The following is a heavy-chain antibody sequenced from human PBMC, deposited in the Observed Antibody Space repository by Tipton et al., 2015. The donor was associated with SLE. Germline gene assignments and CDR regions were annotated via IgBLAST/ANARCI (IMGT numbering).Heavy chain of an antibody. V-gene: IGHV3-33*01. CDR3: ARDRDLWSVNDAFDI. CDR2: VWYDGTSE. D-gene: IGHD3-3*01. J-gene: IGHJ3*02. Sequence: SLRLSCAASGFTFNNYGMHWVRQAPGKGLEWVAVVWYDGTSEYYADSVKGRFTISRDNSENTLSLQMNSLRVEDTAVYYCARDRDLWSVNDAFDIWGQGAMVTDTS. CDR1: GFTFNNYG.